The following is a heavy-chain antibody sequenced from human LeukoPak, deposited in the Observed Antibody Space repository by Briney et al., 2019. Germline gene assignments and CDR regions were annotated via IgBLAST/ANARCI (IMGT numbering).Heavy chain of an antibody. CDR3: ARFHYDSSGYYFDAFDI. Sequence: SETLSLTCTVSGGSISSYYWSWIRQPPGKGLEWIGYIYYSGSSNYNPSLKSRVTISVDTSKNQFSLKLSSVTAADTAVYYCARFHYDSSGYYFDAFDIWGQGTMVTVSS. J-gene: IGHJ3*02. CDR1: GGSISSYY. D-gene: IGHD3-22*01. V-gene: IGHV4-59*01. CDR2: IYYSGSS.